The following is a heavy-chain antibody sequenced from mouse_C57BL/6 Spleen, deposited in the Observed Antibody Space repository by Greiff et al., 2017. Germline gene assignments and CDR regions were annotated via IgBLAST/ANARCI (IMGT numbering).Heavy chain of an antibody. J-gene: IGHJ2*01. CDR3: AIMVTGYYFDY. V-gene: IGHV5-17*01. CDR2: ISSGSSTI. D-gene: IGHD2-2*01. CDR1: GFTFSDYG. Sequence: DVMLVESGGGLVKPGGSLKLSCAASGFTFSDYGMHWVRQAPEKGLEWVAYISSGSSTIYYADTVKGRFTISRDNAKNTLFLQMTSLRSEDTAMYYCAIMVTGYYFDYWCQGTTLTVSS.